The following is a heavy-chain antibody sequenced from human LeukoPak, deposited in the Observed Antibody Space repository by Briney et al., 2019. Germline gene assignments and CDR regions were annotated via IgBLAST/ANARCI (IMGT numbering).Heavy chain of an antibody. J-gene: IGHJ6*02. CDR3: AKDSRPITIFGVVSWYYGMDV. V-gene: IGHV3-30*18. CDR2: ISYDGSNK. CDR1: GFTFSSYG. D-gene: IGHD3-3*01. Sequence: GGSLRLSCAASGFTFSSYGMHWVRQAPGKGLEWVAVISYDGSNKYYADSVKGRFTISRDNSKNTLYLQMNSLRAEDTAVYYCAKDSRPITIFGVVSWYYGMDVWGQGTTVTVSS.